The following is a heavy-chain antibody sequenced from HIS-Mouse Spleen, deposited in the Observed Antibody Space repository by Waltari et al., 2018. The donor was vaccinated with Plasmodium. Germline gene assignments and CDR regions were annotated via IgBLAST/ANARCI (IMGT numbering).Heavy chain of an antibody. J-gene: IGHJ6*02. V-gene: IGHV3-30*04. CDR1: GFTFSSYA. Sequence: VESGGGVVQPGRSLRLSCAASGFTFSSYAMHWVRQAPGKGLEWVAVISYDGSNKYYAASVKGRFTISRDNSKNTLYLQMNSLRAEDTAVYYCARLYYDFWSGYYPYGMDVWGQGTTVTVSS. D-gene: IGHD3-3*01. CDR2: ISYDGSNK. CDR3: ARLYYDFWSGYYPYGMDV.